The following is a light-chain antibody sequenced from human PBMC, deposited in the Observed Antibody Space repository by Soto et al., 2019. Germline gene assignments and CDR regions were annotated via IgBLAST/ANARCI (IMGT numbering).Light chain of an antibody. CDR2: DDN. CDR1: ASNIGNNS. CDR3: GTWDTSLPACV. Sequence: QSVLTQPPSVSAAPGQWVTISCSGSASNIGNNSVSWYQQLPGTAPKLLIYDDNNRPSGITDRFSGSMSGTSATLGITGLQTGDEADYYCGTWDTSLPACVFGTGTKVTVL. V-gene: IGLV1-51*01. J-gene: IGLJ1*01.